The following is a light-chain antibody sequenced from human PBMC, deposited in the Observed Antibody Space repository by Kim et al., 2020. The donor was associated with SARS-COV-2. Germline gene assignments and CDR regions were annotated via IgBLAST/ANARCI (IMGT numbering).Light chain of an antibody. CDR1: QSVRGNY. V-gene: IGKV3-20*01. J-gene: IGKJ4*01. CDR2: GAS. Sequence: SPGERATLSCRASQSVRGNYLVWYQQKPGQAPRLLIYGASSRATGIPDRFSGSGSGTDFTLTISRLEPEDFAVYYCQQYGSSPPLTFGGGTKVDI. CDR3: QQYGSSPPLT.